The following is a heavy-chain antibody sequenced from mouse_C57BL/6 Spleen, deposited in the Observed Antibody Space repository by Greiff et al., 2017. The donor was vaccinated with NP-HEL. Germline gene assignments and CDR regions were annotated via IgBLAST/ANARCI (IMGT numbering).Heavy chain of an antibody. V-gene: IGHV3-6*01. Sequence: VQLKQSGPGLVKPSQSLSLTCSVTGYSITSGYYWNWIRQFPGNKLEWMGYISYDGSNNYNPSLKNRISITRDTSKNQFFLKLNSVTTEDTATYYCARADYYGKGYFDVWGTGTTVTVSS. CDR3: ARADYYGKGYFDV. CDR1: GYSITSGYY. J-gene: IGHJ1*03. CDR2: ISYDGSN. D-gene: IGHD1-1*01.